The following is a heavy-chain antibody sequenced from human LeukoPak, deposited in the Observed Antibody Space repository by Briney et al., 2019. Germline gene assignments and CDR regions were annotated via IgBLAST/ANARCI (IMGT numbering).Heavy chain of an antibody. CDR2: TYWDDDK. J-gene: IGHJ4*02. CDR1: GFSLSTSGVG. CDR3: AHRLAAAGTMDY. D-gene: IGHD6-13*01. V-gene: IGHV2-5*02. Sequence: PGPTLVKPTQTLTLTCTFSGFSLSTSGVGVGWIRQPPGKALEWLALTYWDDDKRYSPSLKSRLTITKDTSKNQVVLTVTNMDPVDTATYYCAHRLAAAGTMDYWGQGTLVTVSS.